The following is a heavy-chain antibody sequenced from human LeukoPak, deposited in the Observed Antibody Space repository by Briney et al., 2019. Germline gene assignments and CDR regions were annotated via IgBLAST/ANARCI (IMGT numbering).Heavy chain of an antibody. Sequence: SETLSLTCAVYGGSFSGYYWSWIRQPPGKGLEWIGEINHSGSTNYNPSLKSRVTISVDTSKNQFSLKLSSVTAADTAVYYCARGRVGRTWGQGTLVTVSS. CDR1: GGSFSGYY. J-gene: IGHJ5*02. CDR2: INHSGST. V-gene: IGHV4-34*01. CDR3: ARGRVGRT.